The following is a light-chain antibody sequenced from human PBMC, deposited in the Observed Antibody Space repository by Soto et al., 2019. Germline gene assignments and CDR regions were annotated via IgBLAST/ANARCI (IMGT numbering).Light chain of an antibody. CDR2: GAS. CDR3: QQYNNWPET. V-gene: IGKV3-15*01. CDR1: RSVSSN. Sequence: EIVMTQSPATLSVSPGERATLSCRASRSVSSNLAWYQQKPGQAPRLLIYGASTSATGIPARFSGSGSGTEFTLTISSLQSEDFAVYYCQQYNNWPETFGQGTKVDIK. J-gene: IGKJ1*01.